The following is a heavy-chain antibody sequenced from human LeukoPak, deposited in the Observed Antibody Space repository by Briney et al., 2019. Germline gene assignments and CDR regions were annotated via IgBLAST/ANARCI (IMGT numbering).Heavy chain of an antibody. CDR1: GGSISSCY. D-gene: IGHD6-19*01. Sequence: SETLSLTCTVSGGSISSCYWSWIRQPPGKGLEWIGYIYYSGSTNYNPSLKSRVTISVDTSKNQFSLKLSSVTAADTAVYYCARVRFRSGWRPPYYFDYWGQGTLVTVSS. J-gene: IGHJ4*02. CDR2: IYYSGST. CDR3: ARVRFRSGWRPPYYFDY. V-gene: IGHV4-59*01.